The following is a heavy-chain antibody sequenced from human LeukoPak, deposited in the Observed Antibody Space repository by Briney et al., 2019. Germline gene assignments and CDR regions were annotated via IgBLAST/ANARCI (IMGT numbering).Heavy chain of an antibody. CDR2: IYYSGST. CDR1: GGSISSYY. J-gene: IGHJ1*01. Sequence: PSETPSLTCTVSGGSISSYYWSWIRQPPGKGLEWIGYIYYSGSTNYNPSLKSRVTISVDTSKNQFSLKLSSVTAADTAVYYCARGVSYYDSSGYYNEYFQHWGQGTLVTVSS. CDR3: ARGVSYYDSSGYYNEYFQH. D-gene: IGHD3-22*01. V-gene: IGHV4-59*08.